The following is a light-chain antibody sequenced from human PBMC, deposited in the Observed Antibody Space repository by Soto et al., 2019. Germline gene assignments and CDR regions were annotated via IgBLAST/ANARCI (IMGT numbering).Light chain of an antibody. Sequence: DIVMTQSPVTLSMSPGETATISCRARVPVATTVAGYQQTPGQAPRLLIYTASARATVIPARFSGSGFGTEFTLTITSLQSEDFALYYCQQYNNWPPPCTFGQGTRVEIK. CDR2: TAS. CDR1: VPVATT. CDR3: QQYNNWPPPCT. V-gene: IGKV3-15*01. J-gene: IGKJ1*01.